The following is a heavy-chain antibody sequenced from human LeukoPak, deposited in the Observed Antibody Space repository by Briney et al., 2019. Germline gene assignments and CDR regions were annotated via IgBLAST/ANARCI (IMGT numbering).Heavy chain of an antibody. Sequence: GGSLRLSCAASGFTFSSYWMHWVRHVPGKGLVWVSRIDSSGSSTRNADSVKGRFTMSRDNAKNTVYLQMNSLRAEDTAVYYCARGFPYCSGGSCYYGMEVWGQGTTVTVAS. J-gene: IGHJ6*02. CDR1: GFTFSSYW. CDR3: ARGFPYCSGGSCYYGMEV. CDR2: IDSSGSST. D-gene: IGHD2-15*01. V-gene: IGHV3-74*01.